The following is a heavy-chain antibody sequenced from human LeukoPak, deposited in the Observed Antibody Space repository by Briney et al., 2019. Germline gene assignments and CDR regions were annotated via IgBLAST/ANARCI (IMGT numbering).Heavy chain of an antibody. D-gene: IGHD3-10*01. CDR1: GFTFSSYN. CDR3: VRDKGGLLRVFDY. V-gene: IGHV3-48*01. CDR2: ISSSSSTI. Sequence: GGSLRLSCAASGFTFSSYNMNWVRQAPGKGLEWVSHISSSSSTIYYADSVKGRFTISRDNAKNSLYLQMNSLRAEDTAVYYCVRDKGGLLRVFDYWGQGTLVTVSS. J-gene: IGHJ4*02.